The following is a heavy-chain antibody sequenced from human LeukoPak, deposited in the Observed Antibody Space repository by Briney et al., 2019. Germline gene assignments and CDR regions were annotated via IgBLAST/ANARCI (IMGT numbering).Heavy chain of an antibody. D-gene: IGHD2-8*02. CDR1: GDSISSYY. CDR3: ARVLSRAGNWFDP. V-gene: IGHV4-59*01. CDR2: IYYSGST. Sequence: SETLSLTCTVSGDSISSYYWSWIRQPPGKGLEWIGYIYYSGSTNYNPSLKSRVTISVDTSRNQFSPKLRSVTAADTAVYYCARVLSRAGNWFDPWGQGTLVTVSS. J-gene: IGHJ5*02.